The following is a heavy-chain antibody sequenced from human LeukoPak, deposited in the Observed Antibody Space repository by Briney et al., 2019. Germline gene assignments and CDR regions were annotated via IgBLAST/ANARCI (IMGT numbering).Heavy chain of an antibody. V-gene: IGHV3-23*01. CDR3: AKGMKWLVLDYYYYYYMDV. Sequence: PGGTLRLSCAASGFTFSSYGMSWVRQAPGKGLEWVSAISGSGGSTYYADSVKGRFTISRDNSKNTLYLQMNSLRAEDTAVYYCAKGMKWLVLDYYYYYYMDVWGKGTTVTISS. CDR2: ISGSGGST. CDR1: GFTFSSYG. D-gene: IGHD6-19*01. J-gene: IGHJ6*03.